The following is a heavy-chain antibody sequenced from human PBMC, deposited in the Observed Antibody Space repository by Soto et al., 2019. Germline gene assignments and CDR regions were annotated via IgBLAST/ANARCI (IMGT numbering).Heavy chain of an antibody. CDR3: ERSDDFWSGGMDV. V-gene: IGHV1-69*06. CDR2: IIPVFGTI. D-gene: IGHD3-3*01. CDR1: GGTLISYA. J-gene: IGHJ6*02. Sequence: QVQLVQSGAEVKRPGSSVKVSCKASGGTLISYAVSWVRQAPGQGLEWVGGIIPVFGTINYAQNVQGRVTITADKSKNTSCMDLRSMRSDDTAVYYCERSDDFWSGGMDVWGQGTTVTVSS.